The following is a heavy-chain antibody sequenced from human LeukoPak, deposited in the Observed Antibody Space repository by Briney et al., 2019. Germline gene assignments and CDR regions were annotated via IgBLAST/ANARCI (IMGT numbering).Heavy chain of an antibody. V-gene: IGHV3-23*01. J-gene: IGHJ6*02. Sequence: GGSLRLSCAASGFTFDDYAMHWVRQAPGKGLEWVSAISGSGGSTYYADSVKGRFTISRDNSKNTLYLQMNSLRAEDTAVYYCAKDQGGSSPYYYYYGMDVWGQGTTVTVSS. CDR3: AKDQGGSSPYYYYYGMDV. CDR1: GFTFDDYA. D-gene: IGHD6-6*01. CDR2: ISGSGGST.